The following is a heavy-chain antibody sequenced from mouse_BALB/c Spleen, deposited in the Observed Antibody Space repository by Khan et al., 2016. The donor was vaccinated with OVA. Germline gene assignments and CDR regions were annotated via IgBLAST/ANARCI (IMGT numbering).Heavy chain of an antibody. CDR3: ARRRAD. CDR1: GYSVTSDYA. J-gene: IGHJ3*01. V-gene: IGHV3-2*02. CDR2: INYSGST. Sequence: VQLKESGPGLVKPSQSLSLTCTVTGYSVTSDYAWNWIRPFPGNKLEWMGYINYSGSTSYTPSLKSRISITRDTSKNQFFLQLSSVTTEDTATYYGARRRADWGQGTLVTVSA.